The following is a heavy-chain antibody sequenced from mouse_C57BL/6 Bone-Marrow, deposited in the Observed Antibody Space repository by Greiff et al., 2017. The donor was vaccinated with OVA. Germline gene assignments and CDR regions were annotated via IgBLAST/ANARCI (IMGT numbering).Heavy chain of an antibody. D-gene: IGHD2-5*01. CDR3: ARYRGTIYSNYVYWYFDV. CDR1: GFTFTDYY. J-gene: IGHJ1*03. CDR2: IRNKANGYTT. Sequence: EVKLQESGGGLVQPGGSLSLSCAASGFTFTDYYMSWVRQPPGKALEWLGFIRNKANGYTTEYSASVKGRFTISRDNSQSILYLQMNALRAEDSATYYCARYRGTIYSNYVYWYFDVWGTGTTVTVSS. V-gene: IGHV7-3*01.